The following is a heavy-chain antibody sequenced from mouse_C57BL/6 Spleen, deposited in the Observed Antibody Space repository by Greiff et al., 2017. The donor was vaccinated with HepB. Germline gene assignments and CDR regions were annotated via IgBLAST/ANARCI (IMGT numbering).Heavy chain of an antibody. Sequence: VQLQESGPELVKPGASVKISCKASGYAFSSSWMNWVKQRPGKGLEWIGRIYPGDGDTNYNGKFKGKATLTADKSSSTAYMQLSSLTSEDSAVYCCARGRNYFDYWGQGTTLTVSS. CDR2: IYPGDGDT. CDR3: ARGRNYFDY. CDR1: GYAFSSSW. J-gene: IGHJ2*01. V-gene: IGHV1-82*01.